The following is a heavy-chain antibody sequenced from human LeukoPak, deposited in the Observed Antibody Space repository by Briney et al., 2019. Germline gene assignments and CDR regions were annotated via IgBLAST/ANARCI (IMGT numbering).Heavy chain of an antibody. CDR3: ARGASGYYHVFDS. V-gene: IGHV3-11*04. J-gene: IGHJ4*02. CDR2: ITNSGRST. Sequence: PGGSLRLSCEASGFSLSTYFISWIRQAPGKGLEWVSYITNSGRSTKYADAVKGRFTISRDNTKQSVYLEMTDLRAEDTAVYYCARGASGYYHVFDSWGQGTLVTVSS. CDR1: GFSLSTYF. D-gene: IGHD3-3*01.